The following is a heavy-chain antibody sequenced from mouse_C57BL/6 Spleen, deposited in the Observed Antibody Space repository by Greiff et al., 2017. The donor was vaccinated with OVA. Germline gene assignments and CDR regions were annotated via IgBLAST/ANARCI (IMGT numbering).Heavy chain of an antibody. Sequence: VKLVESGPGLVQPSQSLSITCTVSGFSLTSYGVHWVRQPPGKGLEWLGVIWSGGSTDYNAAFISRLSISKDNSKSQVFFKMNSLQADDTAIYYCAKNSVDGYYVGWYFDVWGTGTTVTVSS. J-gene: IGHJ1*03. D-gene: IGHD2-3*01. CDR2: IWSGGST. CDR3: AKNSVDGYYVGWYFDV. V-gene: IGHV2-4*01. CDR1: GFSLTSYG.